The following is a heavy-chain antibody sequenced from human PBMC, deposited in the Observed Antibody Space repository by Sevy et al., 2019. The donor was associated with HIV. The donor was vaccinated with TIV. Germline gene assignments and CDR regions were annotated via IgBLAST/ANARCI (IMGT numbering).Heavy chain of an antibody. D-gene: IGHD6-19*01. CDR3: ARTWLVVAANLQSNRFDP. CDR1: GHTFSGYY. CDR2: TNFNTGDP. J-gene: IGHJ5*02. V-gene: IGHV1-2*06. Sequence: ASVKVSCKASGHTFSGYYVHWVRQAPGQGLEWMGRTNFNTGDPNYAQQFQGRVTMTRDTSINTAYMEFSRLKSDDTAVYYCARTWLVVAANLQSNRFDPWGQGTLVTVSS.